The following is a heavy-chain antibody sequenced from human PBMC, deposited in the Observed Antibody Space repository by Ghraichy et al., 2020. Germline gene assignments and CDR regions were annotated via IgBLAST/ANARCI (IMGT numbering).Heavy chain of an antibody. V-gene: IGHV4-59*01. CDR2: IYYSGST. D-gene: IGHD6-19*01. CDR1: GGSISSYY. Sequence: SETQSLTCTVSGGSISSYYWSWIRQPPGKGLEWIGYIYYSGSTNYNPSLKSRVTISVDTSKNQFSLKLSSVTAADTAVYYCARASSGWYGYYFDYWGQGTLVTVSS. CDR3: ARASSGWYGYYFDY. J-gene: IGHJ4*02.